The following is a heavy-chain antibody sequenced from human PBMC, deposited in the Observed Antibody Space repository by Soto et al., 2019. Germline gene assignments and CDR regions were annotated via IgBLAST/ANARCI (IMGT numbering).Heavy chain of an antibody. Sequence: ETLSLTCTVSGGSISSYYWSWIRQPPGKGLEWIGYIYYSGSTSYNPSLTSRVTISVDTSKNQFSLKLSSVTAADTAVYYCARDRWDNGPSAYDIWGQGTMVTVSS. J-gene: IGHJ3*02. CDR1: GGSISSYY. D-gene: IGHD1-26*01. V-gene: IGHV4-59*01. CDR2: IYYSGST. CDR3: ARDRWDNGPSAYDI.